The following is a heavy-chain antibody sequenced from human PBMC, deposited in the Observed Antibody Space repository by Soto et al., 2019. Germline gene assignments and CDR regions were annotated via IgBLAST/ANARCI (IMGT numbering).Heavy chain of an antibody. CDR1: GGSISSYY. V-gene: IGHV4-59*01. D-gene: IGHD3-22*01. Sequence: SETLSLTCTVSGGSISSYYWSWIRQPPGKGLEWIGYIYYSGSTNYNPSLKSRVTISVDTSKNQFSLKLSSVTAADTAVYYCAREAGYYYDSSGYDYWGQGTLVTVSS. J-gene: IGHJ4*02. CDR2: IYYSGST. CDR3: AREAGYYYDSSGYDY.